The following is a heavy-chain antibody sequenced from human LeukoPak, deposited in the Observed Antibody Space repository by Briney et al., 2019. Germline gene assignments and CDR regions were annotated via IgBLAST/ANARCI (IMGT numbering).Heavy chain of an antibody. CDR3: ARFDYDSSGYYYSSDY. CDR2: IIPILGIA. CDR1: GGTFSSYA. Sequence: ASVKVSCEASGGTFSSYAISWVRQAPGQGLEWMGRIIPILGIANYAQKFQGRVTITADKSTSTAYMELSSLRSEDTAVYYCARFDYDSSGYYYSSDYWGQGTLVTVSS. J-gene: IGHJ4*02. V-gene: IGHV1-69*04. D-gene: IGHD3-22*01.